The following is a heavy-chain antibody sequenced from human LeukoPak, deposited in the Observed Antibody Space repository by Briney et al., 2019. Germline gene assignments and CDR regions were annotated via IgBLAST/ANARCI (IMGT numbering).Heavy chain of an antibody. Sequence: GGSLRLSCVSSGFSFSHYAMSWVRQAPGKGLEWVANIRQDGDLKHYVDSVRGRFTISRDNAENSLYMQMNSLRAEDTAIYYCAREIVGTIKSYFDYWGQGTLVTASS. CDR1: GFSFSHYA. V-gene: IGHV3-7*01. D-gene: IGHD1-26*01. CDR2: IRQDGDLK. J-gene: IGHJ4*02. CDR3: AREIVGTIKSYFDY.